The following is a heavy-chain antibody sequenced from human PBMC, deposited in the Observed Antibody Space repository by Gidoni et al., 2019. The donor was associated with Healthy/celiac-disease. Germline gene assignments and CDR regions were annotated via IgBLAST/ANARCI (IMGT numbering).Heavy chain of an antibody. CDR3: ARDGRTVTDHPPSDY. CDR1: GFPFSDYY. Sequence: QVQLVESGGGLVKPGGSLRLSCAASGFPFSDYYMSWIRQAPGKGLEWVSYISSSSSYTNYADSVKGRFTISRDNAKNSLYLQMNSLRAEDTAVYYCARDGRTVTDHPPSDYWGQGTLVTVSS. J-gene: IGHJ4*02. V-gene: IGHV3-11*06. CDR2: ISSSSSYT. D-gene: IGHD4-17*01.